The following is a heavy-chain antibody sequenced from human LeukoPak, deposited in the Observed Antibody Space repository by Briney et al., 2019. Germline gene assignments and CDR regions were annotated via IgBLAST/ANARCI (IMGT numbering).Heavy chain of an antibody. Sequence: GGSLRLSCAASGFTFSSYWMSWVRQAPGKGLEWVANIKQDGSEKYYVDSVKGRSTISRDNAKNSLYLQMNSLRAEDTAVYYCARDGASAGVYDYIWGSYRHNFDYWGQGTLVTVSS. D-gene: IGHD3-16*02. J-gene: IGHJ4*02. CDR3: ARDGASAGVYDYIWGSYRHNFDY. CDR2: IKQDGSEK. CDR1: GFTFSSYW. V-gene: IGHV3-7*01.